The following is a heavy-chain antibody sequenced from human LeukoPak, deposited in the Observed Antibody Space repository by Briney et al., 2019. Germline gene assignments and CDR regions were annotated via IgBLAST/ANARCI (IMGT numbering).Heavy chain of an antibody. CDR2: ISAYNGNT. V-gene: IGHV1-18*01. Sequence: ASVKVSFKASGYTFTSYGISWVRQAPGQGLEWMGWISAYNGNTNYAQKLQGRVTMTTDTSTSTAYMELRSLRSDDTAVYYCARDNGSSWPDYFDYWGQGTLVTVSS. J-gene: IGHJ4*02. CDR3: ARDNGSSWPDYFDY. CDR1: GYTFTSYG. D-gene: IGHD6-13*01.